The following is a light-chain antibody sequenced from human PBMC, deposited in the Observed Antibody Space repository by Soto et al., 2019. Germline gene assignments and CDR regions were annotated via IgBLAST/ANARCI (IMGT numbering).Light chain of an antibody. CDR1: MSDVGGYNF. Sequence: TQPAFLPASPGQSISISCTGTMSDVGGYNFVCWYQQHPGKAPKLMIFEVSNRPSGVSSRFSGSKSGNTASLTISGLQAEDEADYYCSSYTSSGTSVFGTGTKVTVL. CDR3: SSYTSSGTSV. CDR2: EVS. J-gene: IGLJ1*01. V-gene: IGLV2-14*01.